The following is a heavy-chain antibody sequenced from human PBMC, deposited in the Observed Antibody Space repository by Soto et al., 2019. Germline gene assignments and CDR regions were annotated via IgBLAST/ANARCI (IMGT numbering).Heavy chain of an antibody. CDR3: AIRYCSGGSCYSGYYYYGMDV. Sequence: GGSLRLSCAASGLTFSSYAMSWVRQDPGKGLEWVSAISGSGGSTYYADSVKGRFTISRDNSKNTLYLQMNSLRAEDTAVYYCAIRYCSGGSCYSGYYYYGMDVWGQGTTVTVSS. J-gene: IGHJ6*02. CDR2: ISGSGGST. CDR1: GLTFSSYA. D-gene: IGHD2-15*01. V-gene: IGHV3-23*01.